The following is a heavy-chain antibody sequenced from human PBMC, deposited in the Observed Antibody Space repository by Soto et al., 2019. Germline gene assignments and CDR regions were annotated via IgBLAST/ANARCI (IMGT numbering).Heavy chain of an antibody. D-gene: IGHD3-9*01. CDR2: IRSKAYGGTT. CDR3: TRLVEGGTNYDILTGYYLPCQRTYYYYMDV. J-gene: IGHJ6*03. V-gene: IGHV3-49*03. CDR1: GFNFGDYA. Sequence: GGSHRLSSTASGFNFGDYAMSWFRQAPGKGLEWVGFIRSKAYGGTTEYAASVKGRFTISRDDSKSIAYLQMNSLKTEDTAVYYCTRLVEGGTNYDILTGYYLPCQRTYYYYMDVWGKGTTVTVSS.